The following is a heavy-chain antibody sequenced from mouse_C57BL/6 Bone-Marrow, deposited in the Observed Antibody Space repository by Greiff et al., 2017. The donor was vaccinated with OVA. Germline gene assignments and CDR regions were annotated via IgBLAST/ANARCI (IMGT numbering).Heavy chain of an antibody. CDR1: GYTFTSYW. D-gene: IGHD1-1*01. V-gene: IGHV1-64*01. CDR2: IHPNSGST. Sequence: VQLQQPGAELVKPGASVKLSCKASGYTFTSYWMHWVKQRPGQGLEWIGMIHPNSGSTNYNEKFKSKATLTVDKSSSTAYMQRSSLTSEDSAVYYCARSPHYYGSSYKAYWGQGTLVTVSA. CDR3: ARSPHYYGSSYKAY. J-gene: IGHJ3*01.